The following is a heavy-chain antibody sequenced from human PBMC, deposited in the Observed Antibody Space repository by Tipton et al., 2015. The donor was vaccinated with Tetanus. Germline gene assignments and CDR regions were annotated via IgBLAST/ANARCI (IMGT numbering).Heavy chain of an antibody. Sequence: SLRLSCAASGFTFNNYVMTWVRQAPGKGLEWVSYITNTGSSAFYADSVKGRFTISRDNAQQSLFLQMNNLGAEDTAVYYCARPSDKLRYYGMDVWGQGTTVTVSS. CDR2: ITNTGSSA. CDR3: ARPSDKLRYYGMDV. D-gene: IGHD6-6*01. J-gene: IGHJ6*02. V-gene: IGHV3-11*01. CDR1: GFTFNNYV.